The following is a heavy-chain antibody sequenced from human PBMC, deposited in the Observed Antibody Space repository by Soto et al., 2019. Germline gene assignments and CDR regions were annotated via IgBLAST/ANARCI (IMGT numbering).Heavy chain of an antibody. CDR3: ARGRSLKWNWFDR. CDR2: IFPNSGAT. Sequence: ASVKVSCKASGYTFSSYAMHWVRQAPGQRLEWMGWIFPNSGATNYAQKFQGRVTLTRDTSLSTGYMDLTRLTSDDTAVYYCARGRSLKWNWFDRWGQGTLVTVSS. CDR1: GYTFSSYA. J-gene: IGHJ5*02. D-gene: IGHD2-15*01. V-gene: IGHV1-2*02.